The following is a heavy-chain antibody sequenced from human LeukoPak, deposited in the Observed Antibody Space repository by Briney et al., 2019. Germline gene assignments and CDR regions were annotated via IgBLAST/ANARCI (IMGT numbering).Heavy chain of an antibody. J-gene: IGHJ4*02. V-gene: IGHV3-48*04. CDR2: ISSSSSTI. Sequence: PGGSLRLSCAASGFTFSSYSMNWVRQAPGKGLEWVSYISSSSSTIYYADSVKGRFTISRDNAKNSLYLQMNSLRAEDTAVYYCARAREFDYWGQGTLVTVSS. CDR3: ARAREFDY. D-gene: IGHD1-26*01. CDR1: GFTFSSYS.